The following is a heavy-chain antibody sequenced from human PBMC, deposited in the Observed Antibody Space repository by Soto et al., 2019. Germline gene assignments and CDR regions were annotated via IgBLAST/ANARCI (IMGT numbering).Heavy chain of an antibody. CDR2: INAGYGNT. Sequence: ASVKVSCKASGYTFSSYAMHWVRQAPGQRLEWMGWINAGYGNTKSSQKFQDRVTISRDTSASTAYMELTSLRSEDTAVYYCARDWGYCSSTSCSRANWFDPWGQGTLVTVSS. V-gene: IGHV1-3*01. CDR3: ARDWGYCSSTSCSRANWFDP. CDR1: GYTFSSYA. D-gene: IGHD2-2*01. J-gene: IGHJ5*02.